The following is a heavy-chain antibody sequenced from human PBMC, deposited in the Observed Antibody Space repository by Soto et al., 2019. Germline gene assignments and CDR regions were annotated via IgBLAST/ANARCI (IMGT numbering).Heavy chain of an antibody. Sequence: QVQLQESGPGLVKPSGTLSLTCAVSGGSISSSNWWSWVRQPPGKGLEWIGEIYHSGSTNYNPSLKSRVNISGDKSTNQFSLKSSSVTAADTAVYYCARARHNWNEEDYYYYGMDVWGQGTTVTVSS. D-gene: IGHD1-20*01. V-gene: IGHV4-4*02. CDR2: IYHSGST. CDR3: ARARHNWNEEDYYYYGMDV. J-gene: IGHJ6*02. CDR1: GGSISSSNW.